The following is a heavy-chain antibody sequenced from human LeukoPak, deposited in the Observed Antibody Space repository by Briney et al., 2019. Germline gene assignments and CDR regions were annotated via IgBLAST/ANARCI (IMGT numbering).Heavy chain of an antibody. CDR3: ARDQGPTGAMVQDDY. Sequence: PGGSLRLSCAASGFTFSSYGMHWVRQAPGQGLEWMGWINPNSGGTNYAQKFQGRVTMTRDTSISTAYMELSRLRSDDTAVYYCARDQGPTGAMVQDDYWGQGTLVTVSP. CDR2: INPNSGGT. D-gene: IGHD4/OR15-4a*01. V-gene: IGHV1-2*02. J-gene: IGHJ4*02. CDR1: GFTFSSYG.